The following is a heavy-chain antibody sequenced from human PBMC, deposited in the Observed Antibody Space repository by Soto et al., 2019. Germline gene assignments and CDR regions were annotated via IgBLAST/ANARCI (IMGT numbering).Heavy chain of an antibody. CDR1: GGSISSYY. CDR3: ARGDSSGYYGYYYYGMDV. Sequence: PSETLSLTCTVSGGSISSYYWSWIRQPPGKGLEWIGYIYYSGSTNYNPSLKSRVTISVDTSKNQFSLKLSSVTAADTAVYYCARGDSSGYYGYYYYGMDVWGQGTTVTAP. CDR2: IYYSGST. V-gene: IGHV4-59*01. D-gene: IGHD3-22*01. J-gene: IGHJ6*02.